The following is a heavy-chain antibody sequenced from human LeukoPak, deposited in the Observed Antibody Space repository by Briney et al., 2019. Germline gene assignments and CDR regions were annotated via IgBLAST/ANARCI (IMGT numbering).Heavy chain of an antibody. V-gene: IGHV4-4*07. D-gene: IGHD4-17*01. CDR1: GGSISSYY. CDR3: ARESMYGDYKNWFDP. Sequence: PSETLSLTCTVSGGSISSYYWSWIRQPAGKGLEWIGRIYTSGSTNYNPSLKGRVTMSVDTSKNQLSLKLSSVTAADTAVYYCARESMYGDYKNWFDPWGQGTLVTVSS. J-gene: IGHJ5*02. CDR2: IYTSGST.